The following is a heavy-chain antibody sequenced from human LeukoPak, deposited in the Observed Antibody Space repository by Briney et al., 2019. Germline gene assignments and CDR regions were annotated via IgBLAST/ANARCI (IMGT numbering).Heavy chain of an antibody. J-gene: IGHJ6*02. CDR3: ARVGRFLEWLLSPGGYGMDV. D-gene: IGHD3-3*01. CDR1: GGSFSGYY. Sequence: PSETLSLTCAVYGGSFSGYYWSWIRQPPGKGLEWIGEINHSGSTNYNPSLKSRVTISVDTSKNQFSLKLSSVTAADTAVYYCARVGRFLEWLLSPGGYGMDVWGQGTTVTVSS. CDR2: INHSGST. V-gene: IGHV4-34*01.